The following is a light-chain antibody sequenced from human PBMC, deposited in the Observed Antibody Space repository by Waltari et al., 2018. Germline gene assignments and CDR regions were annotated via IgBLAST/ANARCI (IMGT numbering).Light chain of an antibody. CDR1: QGISTG. J-gene: IGKJ5*01. V-gene: IGKV1D-12*01. Sequence: DIQMTQSPSSVSASVGDRVPIPCRASQGISTGLAWYQQKPGRAPELLISGASSLESGVPSRFSGSVSGTDFTLTISSLQPEDYATYYCQPTNSVPGTSGHGTRLEIK. CDR2: GAS. CDR3: QPTNSVPGT.